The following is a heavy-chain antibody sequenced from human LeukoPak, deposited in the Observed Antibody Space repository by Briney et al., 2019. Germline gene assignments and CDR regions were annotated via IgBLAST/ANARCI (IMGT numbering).Heavy chain of an antibody. J-gene: IGHJ3*02. D-gene: IGHD3-22*01. Sequence: GSLRLSCAASGFTVSSNYMSWVRQAPGKGLEWVSVIYSGGSTYYADSVKGRFTISRDNSKNTLYLQMNSLRAEDTAVYYCARVRPLYYYDSSGPYRAFDIWGQGTMVTVSS. V-gene: IGHV3-53*01. CDR2: IYSGGST. CDR1: GFTVSSNY. CDR3: ARVRPLYYYDSSGPYRAFDI.